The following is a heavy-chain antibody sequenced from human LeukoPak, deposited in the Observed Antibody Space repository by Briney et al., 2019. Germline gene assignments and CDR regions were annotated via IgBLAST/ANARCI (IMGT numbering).Heavy chain of an antibody. J-gene: IGHJ4*02. CDR1: GFTFSSYW. Sequence: GGSLRLSCAASGFTFSSYWMSWVRQAPGKGLEWVANIKQDGSEKYYVDSVKGRFTISRDNAKNPLYLQMNSLRAEDTAVYYCARTLNSSGWRHFDYWGQGTLVTVSS. CDR2: IKQDGSEK. D-gene: IGHD6-19*01. V-gene: IGHV3-7*01. CDR3: ARTLNSSGWRHFDY.